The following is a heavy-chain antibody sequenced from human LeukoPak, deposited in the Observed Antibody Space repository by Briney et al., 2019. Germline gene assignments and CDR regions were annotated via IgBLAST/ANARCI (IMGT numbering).Heavy chain of an antibody. CDR3: AREGGPYRPLDY. CDR2: VNLQGST. J-gene: IGHJ4*02. Sequence: SETLSLTCTVSGGSISSYFWSWIRQPPGKGLEWIGEVNLQGSTNYNPSLMRRVAISVDTSANHVSLQLTSVTAADTAVYYCAREGGPYRPLDYSGQGTLVTVSS. CDR1: GGSISSYF. V-gene: IGHV4-59*12.